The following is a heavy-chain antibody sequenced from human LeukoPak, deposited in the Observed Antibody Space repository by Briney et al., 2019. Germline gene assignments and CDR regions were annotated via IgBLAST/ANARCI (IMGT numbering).Heavy chain of an antibody. CDR3: ARGSPKRPYTSGV. Sequence: ASVKVSCKASGYTFTTYYVNWIRQAPGQGLEWMGIINPSGGSATYAQKFQGRVTMTRDTSTSTLYMDLSGLKSEDTAVYFCARGSPKRPYTSGVWGQGTLVTVSS. CDR2: INPSGGSA. CDR1: GYTFTTYY. V-gene: IGHV1-46*01. D-gene: IGHD6-25*01. J-gene: IGHJ4*02.